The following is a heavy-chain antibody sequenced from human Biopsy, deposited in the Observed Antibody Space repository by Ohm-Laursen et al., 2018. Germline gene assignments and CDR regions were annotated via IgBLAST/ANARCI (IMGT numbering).Heavy chain of an antibody. CDR2: VSYSGNT. D-gene: IGHD3-22*01. V-gene: IGHV4-59*08. CDR3: AAYYYDSSGYFYALHY. Sequence: PGTLSLTCTVSGGSFTGHYWTWIRQPLGKGLEWIGYVSYSGNTKYNPSLKSRVIISADTSKNQFSLKLSSVTAADTAMYYCAAYYYDSSGYFYALHYWDQGTLVTVSS. J-gene: IGHJ4*02. CDR1: GGSFTGHY.